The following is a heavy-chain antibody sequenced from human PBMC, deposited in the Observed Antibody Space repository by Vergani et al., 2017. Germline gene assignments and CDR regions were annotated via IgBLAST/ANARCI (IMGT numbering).Heavy chain of an antibody. Sequence: QVQLQESGPGLVKPSQTLSLTCTVSGGSISSGGYYWSWIRQHPGKGLEWIGYIYYSGSTYYNPSLKSRVTISVDTSKNQFSLKLSSVTAADTAVYYCARDPTVTKYYYYGMDVWGQGTTVTVSS. CDR2: IYYSGST. CDR1: GGSISSGGYY. CDR3: ARDPTVTKYYYYGMDV. D-gene: IGHD4-17*01. J-gene: IGHJ6*02. V-gene: IGHV4-31*03.